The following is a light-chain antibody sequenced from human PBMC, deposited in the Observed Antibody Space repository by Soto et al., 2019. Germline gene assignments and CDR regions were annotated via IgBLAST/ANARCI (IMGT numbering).Light chain of an antibody. CDR3: QQCSDWPLT. CDR2: DTS. V-gene: IGKV3D-20*02. CDR1: QSVSSSY. J-gene: IGKJ4*01. Sequence: ENVVTISPGTLSLSPEDRATLSCRASQSVSSSYLAWYQQKPGQAPGLLIYDTSTRATGIPARFSGSGSGTDFTLTISSLEPEDFAVYYCQQCSDWPLTFGGGTKVDIK.